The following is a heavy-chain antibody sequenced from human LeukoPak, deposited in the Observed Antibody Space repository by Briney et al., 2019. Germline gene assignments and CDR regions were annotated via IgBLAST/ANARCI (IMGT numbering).Heavy chain of an antibody. D-gene: IGHD3-10*01. CDR3: ARGFSYMVRGVLPHY. J-gene: IGHJ4*02. Sequence: PGGSLRLSCVASGFTFSSYAMHWVRQAPGKGLEWVAVISYDGSNKYYADSVKGRFTISRDNSKNTLYLQMNSLRAEDTAVYYCARGFSYMVRGVLPHYWGQGTLVTVSS. CDR1: GFTFSSYA. V-gene: IGHV3-30-3*01. CDR2: ISYDGSNK.